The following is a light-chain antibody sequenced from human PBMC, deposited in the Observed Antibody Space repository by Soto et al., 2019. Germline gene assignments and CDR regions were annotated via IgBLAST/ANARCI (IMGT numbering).Light chain of an antibody. CDR2: DVS. CDR3: SSYTSSSTRV. Sequence: QSALTQPASVSGSPGQSITISCTGTSSDVGGYNYVSWYQQHPGKAPKLMIYDVSNRPSGVSNRFSGSKSGNTASLSISGFQVEDEADYYCSSYTSSSTRVFGTGTKVTVL. CDR1: SSDVGGYNY. J-gene: IGLJ1*01. V-gene: IGLV2-14*01.